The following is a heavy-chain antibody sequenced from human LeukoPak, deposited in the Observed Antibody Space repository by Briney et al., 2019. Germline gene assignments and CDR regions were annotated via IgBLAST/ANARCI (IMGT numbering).Heavy chain of an antibody. CDR1: GYSFTSYW. J-gene: IGHJ4*02. Sequence: GESLKISCKGSGYSFTSYWIGWVRQMPGKGLEWLGIIYPGDSDTRYSPSFQGQVTISADTSISTAYLQWSSLKASDTAMYYCARHAHPLATDSDYWGQGTPVTVSS. V-gene: IGHV5-51*01. CDR2: IYPGDSDT. D-gene: IGHD2-21*02. CDR3: ARHAHPLATDSDY.